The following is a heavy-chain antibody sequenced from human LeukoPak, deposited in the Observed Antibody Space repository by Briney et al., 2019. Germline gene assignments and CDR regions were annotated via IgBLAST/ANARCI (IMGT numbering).Heavy chain of an antibody. J-gene: IGHJ2*01. CDR1: GFTFSSYG. Sequence: PGRSLRLSCAASGFTFSSYGMHWVRQAPGKGLEWVAVIWFDGTHEYYADSVKGRFTISRDNSKKTLFLQMNRLRAEDTAMYYCAGAPSLFYYDDSGYYNGYFDLWGRGTLVTVSS. CDR2: IWFDGTHE. CDR3: AGAPSLFYYDDSGYYNGYFDL. V-gene: IGHV3-33*01. D-gene: IGHD3-22*01.